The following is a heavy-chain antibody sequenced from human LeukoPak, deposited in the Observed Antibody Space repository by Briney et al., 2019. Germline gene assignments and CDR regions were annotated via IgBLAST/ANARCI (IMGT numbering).Heavy chain of an antibody. J-gene: IGHJ4*02. Sequence: PGDSLTLPCAPSCLPYSSCAVSGLRQAPGRGREWVSAISGGGDNAIYAESVKGRFTISRDNSNTTLYLQMNSLRAEDTAVYYGAKDFRGSGYFFDYCGQGTLLTVSS. D-gene: IGHD2-15*01. CDR3: AKDFRGSGYFFDY. CDR1: CLPYSSCA. CDR2: ISGGGDNA. V-gene: IGHV3-23*01.